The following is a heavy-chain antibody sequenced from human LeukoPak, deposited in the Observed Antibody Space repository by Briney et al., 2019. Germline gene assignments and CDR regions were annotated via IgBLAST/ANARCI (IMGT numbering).Heavy chain of an antibody. CDR3: ARHGYSYGFVPPDY. J-gene: IGHJ4*02. V-gene: IGHV5-51*01. Sequence: GESLKISCQGSGSPFTTYWIGWVRLMPGKGLEWMGIIYPDDSDIRYSPSFQGQVTISADKSISTAYLQWNSLRASDTAMYYCARHGYSYGFVPPDYWGQGTLVTVSS. CDR2: IYPDDSDI. CDR1: GSPFTTYW. D-gene: IGHD5-18*01.